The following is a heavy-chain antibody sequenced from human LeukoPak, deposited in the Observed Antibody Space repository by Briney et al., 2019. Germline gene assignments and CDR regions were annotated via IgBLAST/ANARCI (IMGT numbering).Heavy chain of an antibody. CDR3: ARPRGGDCYSCAFDI. V-gene: IGHV5-51*01. J-gene: IGHJ3*02. Sequence: GESLKISCKGSGYSFTSYWIGWVRQMAGKGLEWMGIIYPGDSDTRYSPSFQGQVTISADKSISTAYLQWSSLKASDTAMYYCARPRGGDCYSCAFDIWGQGTMVTVSS. CDR1: GYSFTSYW. CDR2: IYPGDSDT. D-gene: IGHD2-21*02.